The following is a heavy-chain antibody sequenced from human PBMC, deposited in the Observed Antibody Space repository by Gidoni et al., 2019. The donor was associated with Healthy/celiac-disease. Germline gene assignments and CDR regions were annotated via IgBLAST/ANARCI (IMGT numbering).Heavy chain of an antibody. V-gene: IGHV3-21*01. CDR3: AREGYSSSWYGHWD. CDR2: ISSSSSYI. D-gene: IGHD6-13*01. J-gene: IGHJ4*02. Sequence: EVPLVESGGGLVKPGGCLRLYCAASGFTFSSYSMNWVRQAPGKGLEWVSSISSSSSYIYYADSGKSRFTISRDNAKNSLYLQMNSLRAEDTAVYYCAREGYSSSWYGHWDWGQGTLVTVSS. CDR1: GFTFSSYS.